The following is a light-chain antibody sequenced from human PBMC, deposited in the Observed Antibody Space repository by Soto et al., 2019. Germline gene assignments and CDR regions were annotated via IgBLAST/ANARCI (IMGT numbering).Light chain of an antibody. Sequence: EIVLTQSPGTLSLSPGGRATLSCRASQSVRSSYLAWYQQKPGQAPRLLIYGASSRATGIPDRFSGSGSGTDFTLTISRLEPEDSAVYYCQQYGSSPFTFGPGTKVDIK. V-gene: IGKV3-20*01. CDR1: QSVRSSY. J-gene: IGKJ3*01. CDR2: GAS. CDR3: QQYGSSPFT.